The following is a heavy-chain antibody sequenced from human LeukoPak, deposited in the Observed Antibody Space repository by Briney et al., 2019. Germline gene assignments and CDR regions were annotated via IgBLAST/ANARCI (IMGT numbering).Heavy chain of an antibody. V-gene: IGHV1-69*02. CDR2: IIPILGIA. Sequence: SVKVSCKVSGYSLAEVSVHWVRQAPGKGLEWMGRIIPILGIANYAQKFQGRVTITADKSTSTAYMELSSLRSEDTAVYYCARAPRELTGDDYWGQGTLVTVSS. CDR3: ARAPRELTGDDY. CDR1: GYSLAEVS. J-gene: IGHJ4*02. D-gene: IGHD7-27*01.